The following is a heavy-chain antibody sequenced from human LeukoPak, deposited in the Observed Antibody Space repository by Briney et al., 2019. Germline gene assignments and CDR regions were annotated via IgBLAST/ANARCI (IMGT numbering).Heavy chain of an antibody. V-gene: IGHV3-23*01. CDR3: ARASWVSSTDAVR. Sequence: GGSLRLSCAASGLSFSTFAMSWVRQGPARGLEWVSSIRGNDETFYADSVKGRFTLSSDGSRNTVYLQLNNLRVEDTAIYYCARASWVSSTDAVRWGQGTLVTVSS. J-gene: IGHJ4*02. CDR2: IRGNDET. D-gene: IGHD3-16*01. CDR1: GLSFSTFA.